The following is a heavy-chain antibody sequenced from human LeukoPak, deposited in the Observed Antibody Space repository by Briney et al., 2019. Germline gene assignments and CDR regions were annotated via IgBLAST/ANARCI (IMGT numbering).Heavy chain of an antibody. D-gene: IGHD3-22*01. Sequence: GGSLRLSCAASGFTFSSYSMNWVRQAPGKGLEWVSFISSSSYIYYADSVKGRFTIPRDNAKNSLYLQMNSLRAEDTAVYYCARDHYDSSGLDYWGQGTLVTVSS. CDR2: ISSSSYI. CDR3: ARDHYDSSGLDY. J-gene: IGHJ4*02. V-gene: IGHV3-21*01. CDR1: GFTFSSYS.